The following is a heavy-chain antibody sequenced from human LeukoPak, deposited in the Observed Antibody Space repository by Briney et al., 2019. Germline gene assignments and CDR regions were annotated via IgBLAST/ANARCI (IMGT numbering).Heavy chain of an antibody. Sequence: SETLSLTCTVSGGSISSSSYYWGWIRQPPGKGLEWIGYIHYSGGTNYNASLKSRVAMSLDTSKNQFSLRLRSVTAADTALYFCAGGGYCSSSSCFAPLFDWWGQGTLVTVSS. CDR3: AGGGYCSSSSCFAPLFDW. CDR2: IHYSGGT. J-gene: IGHJ4*02. V-gene: IGHV4-61*05. CDR1: GGSISSSSYY. D-gene: IGHD2-2*01.